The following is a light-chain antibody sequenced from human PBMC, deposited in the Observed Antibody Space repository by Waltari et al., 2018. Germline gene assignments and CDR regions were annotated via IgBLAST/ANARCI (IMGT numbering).Light chain of an antibody. J-gene: IGKJ1*01. CDR1: QIVTNY. CDR2: HAY. V-gene: IGKV3-11*01. CDR3: QQATWT. Sequence: EMVFTQSPATLSSSPGERATLSCRASQIVTNYLASYQQKPGPAPSLPIYHAYNRATGIPARFGGSGSGTDFTRTIGGLEPEDFSVYYCQQATWTFGQGTKVEIK.